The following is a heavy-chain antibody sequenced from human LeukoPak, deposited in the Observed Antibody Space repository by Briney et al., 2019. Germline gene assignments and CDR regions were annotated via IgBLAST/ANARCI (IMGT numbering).Heavy chain of an antibody. Sequence: GGSLRLSCEASGFTFDDYAMHWVRQAPGKGLEWVSGISWNSGSIGYADSVKGRFTISRDNAKNSLYLQMNSLRAEDTAVYYCARETVYYYGSGSYFDYWGQGTLVTVSS. CDR1: GFTFDDYA. V-gene: IGHV3-9*01. CDR3: ARETVYYYGSGSYFDY. J-gene: IGHJ4*02. D-gene: IGHD3-10*01. CDR2: ISWNSGSI.